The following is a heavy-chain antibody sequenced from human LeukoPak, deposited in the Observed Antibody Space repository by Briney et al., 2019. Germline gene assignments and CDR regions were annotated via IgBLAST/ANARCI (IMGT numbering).Heavy chain of an antibody. CDR2: INPNSGGT. Sequence: ASVKVSCKASGYTFTGYYMHWVRQAPGQGLEWMGWINPNSGGTNYAQKFQGRVTMTRDTSISTAYMELSRLRSDDTAVYYCARDPDYGGNESDYWGQGTLVTVSS. CDR1: GYTFTGYY. CDR3: ARDPDYGGNESDY. J-gene: IGHJ4*02. V-gene: IGHV1-2*02. D-gene: IGHD4-23*01.